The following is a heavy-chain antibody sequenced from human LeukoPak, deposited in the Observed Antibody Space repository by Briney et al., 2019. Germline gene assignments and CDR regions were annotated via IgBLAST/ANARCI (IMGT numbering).Heavy chain of an antibody. CDR2: IYYSGST. V-gene: IGHV4-59*01. D-gene: IGHD3-16*01. CDR1: GGSISRYY. Sequence: SETLSLTCTVSGGSISRYYWRWIRQPPGKGLEWTGHIYYSGSTHYTPSLKSRVTISVDTSKTQFSLKLSSVTAADTAVYYCARDRSTFWFDPWGQGTLVTVSS. CDR3: ARDRSTFWFDP. J-gene: IGHJ5*02.